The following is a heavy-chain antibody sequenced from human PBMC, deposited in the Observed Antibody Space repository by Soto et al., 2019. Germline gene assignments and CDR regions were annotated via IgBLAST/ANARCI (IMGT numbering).Heavy chain of an antibody. Sequence: QEQLVDSGGGVVQPGRSLSLSCVASGFTFSNYGIHCVRQAPGKGLEWVAIIWYEGENKYYSDNVKGRFTISRDNSRRTVSLQTNSLRVDETAVYYCARESSTLYAMDVWGQGTTVSFSS. CDR3: ARESSTLYAMDV. CDR2: IWYEGENK. CDR1: GFTFSNYG. J-gene: IGHJ6*02. D-gene: IGHD3-16*01. V-gene: IGHV3-33*01.